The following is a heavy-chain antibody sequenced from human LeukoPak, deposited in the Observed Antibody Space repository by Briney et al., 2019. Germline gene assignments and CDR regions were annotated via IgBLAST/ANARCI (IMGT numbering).Heavy chain of an antibody. D-gene: IGHD2-2*01. CDR3: ARDHLVVVPAEGIRYYFDY. Sequence: ASVKVSCKASGYTFTGYYMHWVRQAPGQGLEWMGWINPNSGGTNYAQKFQGRVTMTRDTSISTAYMELSRLRSDDTAVYYCARDHLVVVPAEGIRYYFDYWGQGTLVTVSS. J-gene: IGHJ4*02. CDR2: INPNSGGT. V-gene: IGHV1-2*02. CDR1: GYTFTGYY.